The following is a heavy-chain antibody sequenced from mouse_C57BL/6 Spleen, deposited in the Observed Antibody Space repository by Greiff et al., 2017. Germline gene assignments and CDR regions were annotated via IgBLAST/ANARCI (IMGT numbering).Heavy chain of an antibody. CDR1: GFSFTSYG. CDR3: ARGGLTGTHWYFDV. J-gene: IGHJ1*03. Sequence: VQRVESGPGLVQPSQSLSITCTVSGFSFTSYGVHWVRQSPGKGLEWLGVIWSGGSTDYNAAFISRLSISKDNSKSQVFFKMNSLQADDTAIYYCARGGLTGTHWYFDVWGTGTTVTVSS. D-gene: IGHD4-1*01. V-gene: IGHV2-2*01. CDR2: IWSGGST.